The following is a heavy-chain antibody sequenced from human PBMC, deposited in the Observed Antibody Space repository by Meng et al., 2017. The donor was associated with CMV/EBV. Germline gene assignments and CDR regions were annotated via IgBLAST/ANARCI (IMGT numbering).Heavy chain of an antibody. V-gene: IGHV1-46*01. D-gene: IGHD3-22*01. CDR3: ARTAVPPYYYDSSGYSMDV. CDR2: INPGGGST. CDR1: GYTFTSYY. J-gene: IGHJ6*02. Sequence: ASVKVSCKASGYTFTSYYMHWVRQAPGQGLEWMGIINPGGGSTSYAQKFQGRVTMTRDTSTSTVYMELSSLRSEDTAVYYCARTAVPPYYYDSSGYSMDVWGQGTTVTVSS.